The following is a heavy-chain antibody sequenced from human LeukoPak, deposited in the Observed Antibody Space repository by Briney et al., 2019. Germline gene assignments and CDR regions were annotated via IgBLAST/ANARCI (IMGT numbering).Heavy chain of an antibody. CDR3: ARVGSSGRTSFYFDY. D-gene: IGHD6-19*01. Sequence: SETLSLTCTVSGGSISSYYWSWIRQPPGKGLEWIGYIYYSGSTNYNPSLKSRVTISVDTSKNQFSLKLSSVTAADTAVYYCARVGSSGRTSFYFDYWGQGTLVTVSS. V-gene: IGHV4-59*01. CDR2: IYYSGST. CDR1: GGSISSYY. J-gene: IGHJ4*02.